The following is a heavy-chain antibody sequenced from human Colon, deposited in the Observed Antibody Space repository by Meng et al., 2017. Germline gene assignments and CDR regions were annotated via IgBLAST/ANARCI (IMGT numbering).Heavy chain of an antibody. Sequence: ASVKVSCKASGYTFTSYAMNWVRQAPGQGLEWMGWINTNTGNPTYAQGFTGRFVFSLDTSVSTAYLQISRLKAEDTAVYYCARDREDIVVVPAAMWGYYYYGMDVWGQGTTVTVSS. CDR1: GYTFTSYA. CDR3: ARDREDIVVVPAAMWGYYYYGMDV. V-gene: IGHV7-4-1*02. J-gene: IGHJ6*02. D-gene: IGHD2-2*01. CDR2: INTNTGNP.